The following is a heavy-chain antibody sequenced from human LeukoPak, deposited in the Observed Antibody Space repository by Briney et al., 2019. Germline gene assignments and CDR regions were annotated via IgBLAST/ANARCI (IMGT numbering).Heavy chain of an antibody. CDR2: IYSGGTT. Sequence: GGSLRLSCAASGFTVSTYYMNWVRQARGKALEWASIIYSGGTTYYADSVKGRFTISRDTSKNTLSLQMSSLRAEDTAVYFCARVGDHFHWNLDLWGRGTLVTVSS. D-gene: IGHD3-3*02. J-gene: IGHJ2*01. V-gene: IGHV3-53*01. CDR3: ARVGDHFHWNLDL. CDR1: GFTVSTYY.